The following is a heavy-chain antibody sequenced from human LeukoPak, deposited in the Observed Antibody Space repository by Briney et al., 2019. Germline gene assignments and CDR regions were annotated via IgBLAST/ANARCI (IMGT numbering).Heavy chain of an antibody. J-gene: IGHJ4*02. CDR1: GYTLTELS. D-gene: IGHD3-10*01. CDR2: FDPEEGET. Sequence: ASVKVSCKVSGYTLTELSMHWVRQAPGKGLEWMGGFDPEEGETIYAQKFQGRVTMTEDTSTDTAYMELSSLRSEDTAVYYCATGTMVRGVLSYWGQGTLVTVSS. V-gene: IGHV1-24*01. CDR3: ATGTMVRGVLSY.